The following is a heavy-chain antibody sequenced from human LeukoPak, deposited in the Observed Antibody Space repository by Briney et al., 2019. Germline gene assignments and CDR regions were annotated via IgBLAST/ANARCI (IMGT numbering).Heavy chain of an antibody. J-gene: IGHJ5*02. CDR1: GFTSDDYA. CDR2: ISGDGGST. D-gene: IGHD4-17*01. Sequence: PGGSLRLSCAASGFTSDDYAMHWVRQAPGKGLEWDSLISGDGGSTYYADSVKGRFTISRDNSKNSLYLQMNSLRTEDTALYYCAKAHLAYGDYVFGGFDPWGQGTLVTVSS. CDR3: AKAHLAYGDYVFGGFDP. V-gene: IGHV3-43*02.